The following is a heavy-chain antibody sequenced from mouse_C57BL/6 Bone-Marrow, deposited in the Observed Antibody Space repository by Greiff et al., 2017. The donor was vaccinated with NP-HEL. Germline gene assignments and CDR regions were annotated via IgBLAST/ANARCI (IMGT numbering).Heavy chain of an antibody. V-gene: IGHV1-5*01. CDR1: GYTFTSYW. CDR2: IYPGNSDT. Sequence: VQLQQSGTVLARPGASVKMSCKTSGYTFTSYWMHWVTQRPGQGLEWIGAIYPGNSDTSYNQKFKGKAKLTAVTSASTAYMELSSLTNEDSAVYYCTRFTTVVYFDYWGQGTTLTVSS. D-gene: IGHD1-1*01. CDR3: TRFTTVVYFDY. J-gene: IGHJ2*01.